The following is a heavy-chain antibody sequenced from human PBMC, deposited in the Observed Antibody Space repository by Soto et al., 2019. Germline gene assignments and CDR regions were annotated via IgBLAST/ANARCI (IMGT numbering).Heavy chain of an antibody. CDR3: ASEPLAAAGTNYYYGMDV. Sequence: ASVKVSCKASGYTFTSYGISWVRQAPGQGLEWMGWISAYNGNTNYAQKFQGRVTITRDTSASTAYMELSSLRSEDTAVYYCASEPLAAAGTNYYYGMDVWGQGTTVTVSS. V-gene: IGHV1-18*01. D-gene: IGHD6-13*01. J-gene: IGHJ6*02. CDR1: GYTFTSYG. CDR2: ISAYNGNT.